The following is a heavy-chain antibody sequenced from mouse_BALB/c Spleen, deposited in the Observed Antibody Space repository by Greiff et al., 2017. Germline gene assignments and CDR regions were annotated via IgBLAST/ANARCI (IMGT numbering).Heavy chain of an antibody. J-gene: IGHJ3*01. CDR2: IWSGGST. V-gene: IGHV2-2*02. CDR3: ARDDGYYWFAY. D-gene: IGHD2-3*01. CDR1: GFSLTSYG. Sequence: QVQLQQSGPGLVQPSQSLSITCTVSGFSLTSYGVHWVLQSPGKGLEWLGVIWSGGSTDYNAAFISRLSISKDNSKSQVFFKMNSLQANDTAIYYCARDDGYYWFAYWGQGTLVTVSA.